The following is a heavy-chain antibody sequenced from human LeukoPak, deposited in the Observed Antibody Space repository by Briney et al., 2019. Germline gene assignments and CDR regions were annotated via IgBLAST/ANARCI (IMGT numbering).Heavy chain of an antibody. D-gene: IGHD6-13*01. Sequence: PGRSLRLSCAASGFIFSNSGMHWVRQAPGKGLEWVAVIWSDGSNEDYADSVKGRITISRDNSKNTLYLQMQSLRVEDTAVYYCARDNSDVLTSAAAGTTVFDPWGQGTLVTVSS. CDR2: IWSDGSNE. CDR3: ARDNSDVLTSAAAGTTVFDP. V-gene: IGHV3-33*01. CDR1: GFIFSNSG. J-gene: IGHJ5*02.